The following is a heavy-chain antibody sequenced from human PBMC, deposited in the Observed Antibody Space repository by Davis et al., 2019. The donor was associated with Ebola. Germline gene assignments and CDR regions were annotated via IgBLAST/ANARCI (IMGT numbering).Heavy chain of an antibody. CDR2: MNPNSGNT. CDR3: ARGDVVTDQVEYFDY. Sequence: ASVKVSCKASGYTFTSYDINWVRQATGQGLEWMGWMNPNSGNTGYAQKFQGRITMTRNISINTAYMELSSLRSEDTAIYYCARGDVVTDQVEYFDYWGQGTLVTVSS. V-gene: IGHV1-8*02. CDR1: GYTFTSYD. J-gene: IGHJ4*02. D-gene: IGHD5-12*01.